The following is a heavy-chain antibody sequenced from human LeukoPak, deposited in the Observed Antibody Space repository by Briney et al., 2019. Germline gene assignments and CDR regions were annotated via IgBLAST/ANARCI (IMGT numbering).Heavy chain of an antibody. CDR2: ISYDGSNK. CDR1: GFTFSSYA. D-gene: IGHD3-16*02. V-gene: IGHV3-30-3*01. CDR3: ARDPADDYVWGSYRYTEYYFDY. J-gene: IGHJ4*02. Sequence: GGSLRLSCAASGFTFSSYAMHWVRQAPGKGLEWVAVISYDGSNKYYADSVKGRFTISRDNSKNTLYLQMNSLRAEDTAVYYCARDPADDYVWGSYRYTEYYFDYWGQGTLVTVSS.